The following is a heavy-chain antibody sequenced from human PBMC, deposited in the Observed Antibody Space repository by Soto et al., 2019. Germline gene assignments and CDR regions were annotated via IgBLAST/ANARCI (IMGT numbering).Heavy chain of an antibody. CDR1: GGSISSGPYS. Sequence: PSETLSLTCTVSGGSISSGPYSWGWIRQPPGEGLEWIGTFYYSESTYYNPSLESRVTISVDTSKNQFSLKVSSVTVADTAVYHCARLGGYCISTSCYGYYGMDVGGQGTTVTVSS. J-gene: IGHJ6*02. V-gene: IGHV4-39*01. CDR2: FYYSEST. D-gene: IGHD2-2*01. CDR3: ARLGGYCISTSCYGYYGMDV.